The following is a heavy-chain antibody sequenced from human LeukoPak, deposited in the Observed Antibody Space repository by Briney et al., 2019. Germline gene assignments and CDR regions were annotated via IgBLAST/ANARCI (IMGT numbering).Heavy chain of an antibody. CDR3: AKDIAYYYDSSGPLFDN. CDR2: IRHDGSNK. D-gene: IGHD3-22*01. CDR1: GFTVTSYG. Sequence: GGSLRLSCAASGFTVTSYGMHWVRQASGKGLEWVAFIRHDGSNKYYTDSVKGRFTISRDNSKNTLYLQMNSLRPEDTAVYYCAKDIAYYYDSSGPLFDNWGQGTLVTVSS. J-gene: IGHJ4*02. V-gene: IGHV3-30*02.